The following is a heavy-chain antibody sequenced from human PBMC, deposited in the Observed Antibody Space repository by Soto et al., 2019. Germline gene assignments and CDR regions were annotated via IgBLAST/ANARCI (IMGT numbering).Heavy chain of an antibody. V-gene: IGHV4-34*01. CDR2: INHSGST. D-gene: IGHD3-9*01. Sequence: SETLSLTCAVYGGSFSGYYWSWIRQPPGKGLEWIGEINHSGSTNYNPSLKSRVTISVDTSKNQFSLKLSSVTAADTAVYYCARGRTNYDILTGFNYYMDVWGKGTTVTVSS. CDR3: ARGRTNYDILTGFNYYMDV. CDR1: GGSFSGYY. J-gene: IGHJ6*03.